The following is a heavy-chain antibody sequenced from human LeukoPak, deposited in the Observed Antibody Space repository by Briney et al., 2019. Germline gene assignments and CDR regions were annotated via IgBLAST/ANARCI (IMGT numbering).Heavy chain of an antibody. V-gene: IGHV3-53*05. CDR1: GFTVSSNY. J-gene: IGHJ4*02. CDR3: AKLVLRYFDWLAPFDY. D-gene: IGHD3-9*01. CDR2: IYSGGST. Sequence: PGGSLRLSCAASGFTVSSNYMTWVRQAPGKGLEWVSVIYSGGSTYYADSVKGRFTISRDNSKNTLYLQMNSLRAEDTAVYYCAKLVLRYFDWLAPFDYWGQGTLVTVSS.